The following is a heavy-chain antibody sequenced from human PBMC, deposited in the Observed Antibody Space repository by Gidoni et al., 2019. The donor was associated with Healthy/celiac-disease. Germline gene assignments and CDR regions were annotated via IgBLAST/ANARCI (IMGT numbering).Heavy chain of an antibody. D-gene: IGHD6-13*01. V-gene: IGHV1-8*01. Sequence: QVQLVQSGAEVKKPGASVKVSCKASGYTFTRYDINWVRQATGQGLEWMGWMNTNSGNTGYAQKFQGRVTMTRNTSISTAYMELSSLRSEDTAVYYCAREGRIAAAGTYYYYGMDVWGQGTTVTVSS. CDR1: GYTFTRYD. J-gene: IGHJ6*02. CDR2: MNTNSGNT. CDR3: AREGRIAAAGTYYYYGMDV.